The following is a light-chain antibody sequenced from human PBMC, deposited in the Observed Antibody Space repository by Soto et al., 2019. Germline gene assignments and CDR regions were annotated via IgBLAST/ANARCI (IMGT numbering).Light chain of an antibody. CDR3: QQYDDWPLT. CDR1: QSVGSS. V-gene: IGKV3-15*01. J-gene: IGKJ3*01. Sequence: VLTQSPATLSVSPGEGATLSCRASQSVGSSLAWYQQNXXXAPRLLMFDSSTRATGVPAKFSGSGSGTEFTLTISSLQSEDFAIFFCQQYDDWPLTFGPGTRVDI. CDR2: DSS.